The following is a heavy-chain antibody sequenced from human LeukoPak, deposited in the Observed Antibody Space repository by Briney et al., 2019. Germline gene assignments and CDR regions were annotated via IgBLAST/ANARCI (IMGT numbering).Heavy chain of an antibody. D-gene: IGHD3-22*01. J-gene: IGHJ4*02. V-gene: IGHV3-11*01. CDR1: GFTFSDYY. CDR2: ISSSGSTI. Sequence: VTPGGSLRLSCAASGFTFSDYYMSWIRPAPGKGLEWVSYISSSGSTIYYADSVKGRFTISRDNAKNSLYLQMNSLRAEDTAVYYCARSRSSGYLNFDYWGQGTLVTVSS. CDR3: ARSRSSGYLNFDY.